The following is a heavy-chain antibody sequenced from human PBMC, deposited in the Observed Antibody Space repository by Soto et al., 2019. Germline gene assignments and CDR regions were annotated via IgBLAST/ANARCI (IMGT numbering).Heavy chain of an antibody. D-gene: IGHD2-2*01. V-gene: IGHV4-30-4*01. J-gene: IGHJ4*02. Sequence: QVQLQESGPGLVKPSQTLSLTCTVSGGSISSGDYYWSWIRRPPGKGLEWSGYVYYSGSTYYNPSPKSRVTISVATSIDQFSIKLSPVHAAVTAVDYCARVCVWNCVSNSCPFDYWGQGTLVTVSS. CDR1: GGSISSGDYY. CDR3: ARVCVWNCVSNSCPFDY. CDR2: VYYSGST.